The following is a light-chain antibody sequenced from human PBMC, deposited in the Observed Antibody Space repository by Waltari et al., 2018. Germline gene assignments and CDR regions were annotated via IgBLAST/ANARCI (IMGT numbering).Light chain of an antibody. CDR2: QTN. V-gene: IGLV3-1*01. Sequence: SYDLTQPPSVSVSPGQTANIICSGDNLGLTSGWWYQQKPGRSPRLVIYQTNKRPSGIPERFSGSNSGNAATLTISGTQAMDEADYFCQAWDGSTVLFGGGTKLTVL. CDR3: QAWDGSTVL. J-gene: IGLJ2*01. CDR1: NLGLTS.